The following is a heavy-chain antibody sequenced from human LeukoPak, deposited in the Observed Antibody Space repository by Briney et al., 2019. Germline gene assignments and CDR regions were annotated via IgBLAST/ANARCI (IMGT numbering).Heavy chain of an antibody. CDR2: IYYSGST. V-gene: IGHV4-39*07. CDR3: AREGRDGYNFYWYFDL. CDR1: DGSISSSSYY. J-gene: IGHJ2*01. Sequence: SETLSLTCTVSDGSISSSSYYWGWIRQPPGKGLEWIGSIYYSGSTYYNPSLKSRVTISVDTSKNQFSLKLSSVTAADTAVYYCAREGRDGYNFYWYFDLWGRGTLVTVSS. D-gene: IGHD5-24*01.